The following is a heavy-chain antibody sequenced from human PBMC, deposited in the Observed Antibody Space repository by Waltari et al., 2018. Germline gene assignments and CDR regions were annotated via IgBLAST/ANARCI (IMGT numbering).Heavy chain of an antibody. CDR3: ASSSSWYRTLDY. Sequence: QVQLVQSGAEVKKPGSSVKVSCKASGGTFSSYAISWVRQAHGQGLEWMGGIIPIFGTANYAQKFQGRVTMTADESTSTAYMELSSLRSEDTAVYYCASSSSWYRTLDYWGQGTLVTVSS. V-gene: IGHV1-69*01. J-gene: IGHJ4*02. CDR2: IIPIFGTA. D-gene: IGHD6-13*01. CDR1: GGTFSSYA.